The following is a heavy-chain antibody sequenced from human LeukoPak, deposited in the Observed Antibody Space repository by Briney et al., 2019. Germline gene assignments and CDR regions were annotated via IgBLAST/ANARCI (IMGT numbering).Heavy chain of an antibody. Sequence: GGSLRLSCAASGVTYSDSAMTWVRQVPVKGLEWVSSISSSGSYIYYADSVKGRFTISRDNAKNSLYLQMNSLRAEDTAVYYCARDPYSWDAFDIWGQGTMVTVSS. CDR2: ISSSGSYI. J-gene: IGHJ3*02. CDR3: ARDPYSWDAFDI. D-gene: IGHD2-15*01. CDR1: GVTYSDSA. V-gene: IGHV3-21*01.